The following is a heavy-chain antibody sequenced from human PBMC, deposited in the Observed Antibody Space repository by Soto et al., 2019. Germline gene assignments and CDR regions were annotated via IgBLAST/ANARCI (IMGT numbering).Heavy chain of an antibody. CDR3: ATDLGVAVAGRLPNEDY. J-gene: IGHJ4*02. V-gene: IGHV1-24*01. CDR2: FDPEDGET. Sequence: ASVKVSCKVSGYTLTELSMHWVRQAPGKGLEWMGGFDPEDGETIYAQKFQGRVTMTEDTSTDTAYMELSSLRSEDTAVYYCATDLGVAVAGRLPNEDYWGQGTLVTVSS. D-gene: IGHD6-19*01. CDR1: GYTLTELS.